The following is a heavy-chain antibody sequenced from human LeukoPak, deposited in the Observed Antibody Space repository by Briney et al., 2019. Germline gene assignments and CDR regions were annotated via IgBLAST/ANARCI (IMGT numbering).Heavy chain of an antibody. D-gene: IGHD6-13*01. J-gene: IGHJ4*02. CDR2: ISAYNGNT. CDR3: ARKGSSWYPHYFDY. V-gene: IGHV1-18*01. CDR1: GYTFTSYG. Sequence: ASVKVSCKASGYTFTSYGISWVRQAPGQGLERMGWISAYNGNTNYAQKLQGRVTMTTDTSTSTAYMELRSLRSDDTAVYYCARKGSSWYPHYFDYWGQGTLVTVSS.